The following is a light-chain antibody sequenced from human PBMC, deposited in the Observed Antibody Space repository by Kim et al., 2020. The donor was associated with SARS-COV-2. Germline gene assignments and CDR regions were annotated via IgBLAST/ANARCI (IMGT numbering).Light chain of an antibody. V-gene: IGLV3-19*01. Sequence: ALGQTIRITCQGDSLTNYFASWYQQKPGQAPVLVIYGKNNRPSGIPDRFSGSSSGNPASLTITGTQAEDEADYYCCSRDSSGNHDVFGPGTKVTVL. CDR1: SLTNYF. CDR2: GKN. J-gene: IGLJ1*01. CDR3: CSRDSSGNHDV.